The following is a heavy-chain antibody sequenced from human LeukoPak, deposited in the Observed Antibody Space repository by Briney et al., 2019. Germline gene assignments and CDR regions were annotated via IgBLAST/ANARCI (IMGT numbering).Heavy chain of an antibody. V-gene: IGHV4-34*01. CDR3: ARRGRGYSYGYSNWYFDL. D-gene: IGHD5-18*01. CDR2: INHSGST. J-gene: IGHJ2*01. Sequence: SETLSLTCAVYGGSFSGYYWSWIRQPPGKGLEWIGEINHSGSTNYNPSLKSRVTISVDTSKNQFSLKLSSVTAADTAVYYCARRGRGYSYGYSNWYFDLWGRGTLVTVSS. CDR1: GGSFSGYY.